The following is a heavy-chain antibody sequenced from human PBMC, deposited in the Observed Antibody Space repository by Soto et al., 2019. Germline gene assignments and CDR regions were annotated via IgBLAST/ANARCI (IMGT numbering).Heavy chain of an antibody. J-gene: IGHJ5*02. CDR1: GYTFTSYD. CDR2: MNPNSGNT. D-gene: IGHD2-2*01. Sequence: ASVKVSCKASGYTFTSYDINWVRQATGQGLEWMGWMNPNSGNTCYAQKFQGKVTMTRNTSISTAYMELSSLRSEDTAVYYCARTDCSSTSCFDNWFDPWGQGTLVTVSS. CDR3: ARTDCSSTSCFDNWFDP. V-gene: IGHV1-8*01.